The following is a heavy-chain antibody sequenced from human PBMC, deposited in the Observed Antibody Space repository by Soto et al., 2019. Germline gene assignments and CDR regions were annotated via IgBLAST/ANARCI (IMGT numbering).Heavy chain of an antibody. V-gene: IGHV1-3*01. J-gene: IGHJ6*02. Sequence: QVQLVQSGAEVKKPGASVKVSCKASGYTFTSYAMHWVRQAPGQRLEWMGWINAGNGNTKYSQKFQGRVTITRDTSASTAYMELSSLRSEDTAVYYCATRLYMANYYYGMDVWGQGTTVTVSS. CDR2: INAGNGNT. CDR3: ATRLYMANYYYGMDV. D-gene: IGHD5-12*01. CDR1: GYTFTSYA.